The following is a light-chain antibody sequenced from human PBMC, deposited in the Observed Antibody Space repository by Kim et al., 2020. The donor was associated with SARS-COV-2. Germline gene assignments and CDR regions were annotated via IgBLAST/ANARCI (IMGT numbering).Light chain of an antibody. CDR1: SIDVGGYNY. CDR2: DVS. CDR3: SSYTSSSTPYV. Sequence: HSITISCTGTSIDVGGYNYVSWYQQHPGKAPKLMIYDVSNRPSGVSNRFSGSKSGNTASLTISGLQAEDEADYYCSSYTSSSTPYVFGTGTKVTVL. J-gene: IGLJ1*01. V-gene: IGLV2-14*03.